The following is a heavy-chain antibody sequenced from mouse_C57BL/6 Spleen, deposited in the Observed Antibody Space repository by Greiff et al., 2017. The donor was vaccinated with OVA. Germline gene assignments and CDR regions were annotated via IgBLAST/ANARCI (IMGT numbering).Heavy chain of an antibody. CDR2: INYDGSST. D-gene: IGHD1-1*01. CDR1: GFTFSDYY. CDR3: ARLRGDYFDY. J-gene: IGHJ2*01. Sequence: EVQLVESEGGLVQPGSSMKLSCTASGFTFSDYYMAWVRQVPEKGLEWVANINYDGSSTYYLDSLKSRFIISRDNAKNILYLQMSSLKSEDTATYYCARLRGDYFDYWGQGTTLTVSS. V-gene: IGHV5-16*01.